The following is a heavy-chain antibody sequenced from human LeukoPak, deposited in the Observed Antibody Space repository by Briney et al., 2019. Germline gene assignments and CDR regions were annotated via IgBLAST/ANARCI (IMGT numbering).Heavy chain of an antibody. Sequence: PGGSLRLSCAASGFTFSSYTMNWVRQAPGKGLEWVSSISGSGVGTYYADSVKGRFTISRDNSWNTLYLQMSSLRAEDTAVYYCAKDRYDWGYWGQGTLVTVSS. CDR2: ISGSGVGT. J-gene: IGHJ4*02. V-gene: IGHV3-23*01. D-gene: IGHD3-16*01. CDR3: AKDRYDWGY. CDR1: GFTFSSYT.